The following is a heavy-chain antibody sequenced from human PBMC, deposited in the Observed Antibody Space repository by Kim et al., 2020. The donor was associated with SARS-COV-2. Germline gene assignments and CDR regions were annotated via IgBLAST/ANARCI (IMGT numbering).Heavy chain of an antibody. Sequence: AQKFQGRVTITADESTSTAYMELSSLRSEDTAVYYCAREATTVVPYYFDYWGQGTLVTVSS. J-gene: IGHJ4*02. V-gene: IGHV1-69*01. D-gene: IGHD4-17*01. CDR3: AREATTVVPYYFDY.